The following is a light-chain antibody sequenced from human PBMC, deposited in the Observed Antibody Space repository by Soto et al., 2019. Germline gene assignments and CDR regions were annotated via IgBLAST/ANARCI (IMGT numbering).Light chain of an antibody. J-gene: IGKJ1*01. Sequence: EIVMTQSPATLSVSPGERATLSCRASQSVSGNLAWYQQKPGQAPRLLSYGASTRATGIPARFSGSGSGTEFTLTISSLQSSDFAVDYCQQYNNWPPTFGQGTKVEI. CDR1: QSVSGN. CDR3: QQYNNWPPT. V-gene: IGKV3D-15*01. CDR2: GAS.